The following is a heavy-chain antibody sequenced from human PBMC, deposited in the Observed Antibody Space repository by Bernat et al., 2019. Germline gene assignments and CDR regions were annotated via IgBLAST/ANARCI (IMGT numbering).Heavy chain of an antibody. CDR2: ISYDAKNK. CDR3: AGDIAGAGAIDY. CDR1: GFTFNTYA. D-gene: IGHD7-27*01. V-gene: IGHV3-30*04. J-gene: IGHJ4*02. Sequence: QVQLVESGGGVVQPGRSLRLSCGASGFTFNTYAMHWVRQAPGKGLEWVAFISYDAKNKYYGDSVRGRFTISRDNSKNMFYLQMNSLRTEDTALYYCAGDIAGAGAIDYWGQGTLVTVSS.